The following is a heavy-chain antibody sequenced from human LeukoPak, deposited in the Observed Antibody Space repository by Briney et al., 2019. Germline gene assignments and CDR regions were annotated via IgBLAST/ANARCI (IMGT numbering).Heavy chain of an antibody. V-gene: IGHV1-2*02. CDR1: GYTFTGYY. Sequence: GASVKVSCKASGYTFTGYYMHWVRQAPGQGLEWMGWINPNSGGTNYAQKFQGRVTMTGDTSISTAYMELSRLRSDDTAVYYCARGLHRLRWDAYDAFDIWGQGTMVTVSS. J-gene: IGHJ3*02. D-gene: IGHD4-23*01. CDR3: ARGLHRLRWDAYDAFDI. CDR2: INPNSGGT.